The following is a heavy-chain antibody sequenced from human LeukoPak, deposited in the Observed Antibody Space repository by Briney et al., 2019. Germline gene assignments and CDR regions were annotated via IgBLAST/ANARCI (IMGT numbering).Heavy chain of an antibody. Sequence: GESLKISCKASGYRFTSFWIGWVRQMPGRGLEWMGIILLQDADTRFSPSFQGQVTISADKSISTAYLQWNSLKASDTAMYYCARHLFSLVAAIEGAFDIWGQGTMVTVSS. V-gene: IGHV5-51*01. CDR3: ARHLFSLVAAIEGAFDI. CDR2: ILLQDADT. J-gene: IGHJ3*02. CDR1: GYRFTSFW. D-gene: IGHD5-12*01.